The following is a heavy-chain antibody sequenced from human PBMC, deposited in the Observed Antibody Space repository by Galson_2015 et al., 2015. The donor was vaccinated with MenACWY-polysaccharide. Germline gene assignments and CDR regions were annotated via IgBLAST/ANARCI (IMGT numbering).Heavy chain of an antibody. CDR1: DDSINNNDYY. Sequence: ETLSLTCTVSDDSINNNDYYWGWIRQPPGKPLESIGIIYYSGKTYYNPSLKSRVTISVDTSKNQFSLKLTSVTAADTAVYYCARGFPATMTTSGMDVWGQGTTVT. J-gene: IGHJ6*02. CDR2: IYYSGKT. CDR3: ARGFPATMTTSGMDV. D-gene: IGHD4-17*01. V-gene: IGHV4-39*07.